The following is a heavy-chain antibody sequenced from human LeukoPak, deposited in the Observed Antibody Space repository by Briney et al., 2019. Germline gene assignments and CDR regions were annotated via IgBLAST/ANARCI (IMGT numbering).Heavy chain of an antibody. CDR1: GGTFSSYD. J-gene: IGHJ3*01. CDR3: ARIRDGYNDAYDL. Sequence: GSSVKVSCKASGGTFSSYDISWVRQAPGQGLEWMGGIMPMFGKTNYAQKFQGRVTTTADKATSTAYMELSSLRSEDTAIYYCARIRDGYNDAYDLWGQGTVVTVPS. V-gene: IGHV1-69*06. CDR2: IMPMFGKT. D-gene: IGHD5-24*01.